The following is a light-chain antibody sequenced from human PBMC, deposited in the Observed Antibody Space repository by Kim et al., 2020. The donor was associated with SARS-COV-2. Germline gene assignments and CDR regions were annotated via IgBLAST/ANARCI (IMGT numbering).Light chain of an antibody. CDR1: SDDVGGYSF. CDR2: DVT. J-gene: IGLJ2*01. Sequence: GQSITISCTGTSDDVGGYSFVSWYQQRPGKAPKLIIYDVTNRPTGVSDRYSGSKSGNTASLTISGLQAEDEADYYCSSYTTSSSLLFGGGTQLTVL. CDR3: SSYTTSSSLL. V-gene: IGLV2-14*03.